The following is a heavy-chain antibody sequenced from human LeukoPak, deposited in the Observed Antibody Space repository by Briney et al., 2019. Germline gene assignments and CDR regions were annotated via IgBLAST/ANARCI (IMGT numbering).Heavy chain of an antibody. CDR2: ISGSGGST. CDR3: AKLSPRRDWFDP. J-gene: IGHJ5*02. CDR1: RFTFSSYG. D-gene: IGHD1-14*01. Sequence: GGSLRLSCAASRFTFSSYGMNWVRQAPGKGLEWVSAISGSGGSTYYADSVKGRFTISRDNSKNTLYLQMNSLRAEDTAVYYCAKLSPRRDWFDPWGQGTLVTVSS. V-gene: IGHV3-23*01.